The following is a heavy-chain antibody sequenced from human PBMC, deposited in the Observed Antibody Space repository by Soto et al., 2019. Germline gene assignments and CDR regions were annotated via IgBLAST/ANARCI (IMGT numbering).Heavy chain of an antibody. Sequence: PSETLSLTCAVSVGSISSSNWCIWVRQPPGKGLEWIGEIYHSGSTNYNPSLKSRVTISVYKSKNQFSLKLSSVTAADTAVCYFARADFDWLKRLWFDPWGQGTMLNLSS. D-gene: IGHD3-9*01. CDR3: ARADFDWLKRLWFDP. CDR2: IYHSGST. V-gene: IGHV4-4*02. J-gene: IGHJ5*02. CDR1: VGSISSSNW.